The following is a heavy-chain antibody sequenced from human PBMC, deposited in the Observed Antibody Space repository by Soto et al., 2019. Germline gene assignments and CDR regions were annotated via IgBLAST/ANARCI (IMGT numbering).Heavy chain of an antibody. CDR2: IIPIFGTA. CDR3: ATRDWGXXXLELLAY. Sequence: SVKVSCKASGGTFSSYAISWVRQAPGQGLEWMGGIIPIFGTANYAQKFQGRVTITADKSTSTAYMELSSLRSEDTAVYYCATRDWGXXXLELLAYWGQGTLVTVSS. J-gene: IGHJ4*02. V-gene: IGHV1-69*06. D-gene: IGHD3-16*01. CDR1: GGTFSSYA.